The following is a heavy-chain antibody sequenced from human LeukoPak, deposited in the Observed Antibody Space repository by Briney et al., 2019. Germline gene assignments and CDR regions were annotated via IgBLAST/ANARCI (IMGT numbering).Heavy chain of an antibody. CDR3: ARERYFGDLNYYYYYMDV. D-gene: IGHD3-9*01. Sequence: ASVKVSCKASGGTFSSYAISWVRQAPGQGLEWMGGIIPIFGTANYAQKFQGRVTITTDESTSTAYMELSSLRSEDTAVYYCARERYFGDLNYYYYYMDVWGKGTTVTVSS. CDR2: IIPIFGTA. J-gene: IGHJ6*03. V-gene: IGHV1-69*05. CDR1: GGTFSSYA.